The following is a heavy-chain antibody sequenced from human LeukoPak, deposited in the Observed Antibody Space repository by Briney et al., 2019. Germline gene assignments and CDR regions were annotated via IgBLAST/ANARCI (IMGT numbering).Heavy chain of an antibody. J-gene: IGHJ4*02. D-gene: IGHD1-26*01. Sequence: GGSLRLSCAASGFTFSNAWMSWVRQAPGKGLEWVANIKQDGSEKYYVDSVKGRFTISRDNAKNSLYLQMNSLRAEDTAVYYCARDSPYSGSYYYFDYWGQGTLVTVSS. CDR3: ARDSPYSGSYYYFDY. CDR2: IKQDGSEK. V-gene: IGHV3-7*01. CDR1: GFTFSNAW.